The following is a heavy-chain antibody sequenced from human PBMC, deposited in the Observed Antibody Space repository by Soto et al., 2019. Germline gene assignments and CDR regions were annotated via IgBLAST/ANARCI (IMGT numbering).Heavy chain of an antibody. Sequence: SETLSLTCTVSGGSISSSSYYWGWIRQPPGKGLEWIGSIYYSGSTYYNLSLKSRVTISVDTSKNQFSLRLTSVTAADTAVYYCARLGRYYQSLDSWGPGTLVTVSS. CDR3: ARLGRYYQSLDS. D-gene: IGHD3-10*01. J-gene: IGHJ5*01. CDR2: IYYSGST. V-gene: IGHV4-39*01. CDR1: GGSISSSSYY.